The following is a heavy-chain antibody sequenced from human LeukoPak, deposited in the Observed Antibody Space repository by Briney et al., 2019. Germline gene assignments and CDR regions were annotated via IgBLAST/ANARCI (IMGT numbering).Heavy chain of an antibody. V-gene: IGHV1-46*01. CDR3: ASERDYYFDY. Sequence: ASVKVSCKASGYTFTSYYMHWVRQAPGQGLEWMGIINPSGGSTSYAQKFQGRVTITTDESTSTAYMGLSSLRSEDTAVYYCASERDYYFDYWGQGTLVTVSS. CDR2: INPSGGST. J-gene: IGHJ4*02. CDR1: GYTFTSYY.